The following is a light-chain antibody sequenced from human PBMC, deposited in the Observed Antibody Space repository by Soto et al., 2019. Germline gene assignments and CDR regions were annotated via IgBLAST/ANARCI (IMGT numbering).Light chain of an antibody. V-gene: IGKV1-33*01. J-gene: IGKJ4*01. CDR3: HKYNSAPFT. CDR1: QDISNY. CDR2: DAS. Sequence: DIQMTQSPSSLSASVGDRVTITCQASQDISNYLNWYQQKPGKAPKLLIYDASNLETGVPSRFSGSGSGTDFTFTISSLQPEDIATYYCHKYNSAPFTFAGGTKVEIK.